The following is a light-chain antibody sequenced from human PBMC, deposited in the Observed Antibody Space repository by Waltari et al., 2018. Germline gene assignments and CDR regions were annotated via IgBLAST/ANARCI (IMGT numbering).Light chain of an antibody. Sequence: QSALTQPRSVSGSPGQSVTISCTGTSSDVGGYDYVSWYQHQSGTAPKLMIYAVNNRPSGVPGRCSGSKSGNTASLTISGLQAEDEADYYCCSYAGSYTLVFGGGTKVTVL. CDR2: AVN. V-gene: IGLV2-11*01. CDR1: SSDVGGYDY. J-gene: IGLJ2*01. CDR3: CSYAGSYTLV.